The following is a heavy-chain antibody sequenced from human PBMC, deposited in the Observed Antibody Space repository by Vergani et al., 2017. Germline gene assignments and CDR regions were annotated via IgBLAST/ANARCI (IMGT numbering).Heavy chain of an antibody. Sequence: QVQLVQSGAEVKKPGSSVKVSCKASGGTFSSYAISWVRKATGQGLEWMGGINPIFGTAIYAQPFQGRVTLTADDSTSTAYMELSSLRSEDTAVYYCAKDIYSNYPPVNYMDGWGKGTTVTVSS. CDR3: AKDIYSNYPPVNYMDG. J-gene: IGHJ6*03. V-gene: IGHV1-69*01. D-gene: IGHD4-11*01. CDR2: INPIFGTA. CDR1: GGTFSSYA.